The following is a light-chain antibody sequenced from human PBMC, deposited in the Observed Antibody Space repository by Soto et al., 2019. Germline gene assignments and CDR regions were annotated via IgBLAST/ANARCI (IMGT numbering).Light chain of an antibody. CDR1: QDISNY. CDR3: QQYYNLPIT. J-gene: IGKJ5*01. CDR2: DAS. Sequence: DIQMTQSPSSLSASVGDRVTITCQASQDISNYLNWYQQKPGKAPKLLIYDASNLETGVPSRFSGSGSGTDFTFTISSLQPEDIATYYCQQYYNLPITFGQGKRLEIK. V-gene: IGKV1-33*01.